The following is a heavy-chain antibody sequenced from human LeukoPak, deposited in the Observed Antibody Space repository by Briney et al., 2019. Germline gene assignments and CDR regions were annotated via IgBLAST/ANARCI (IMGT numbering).Heavy chain of an antibody. V-gene: IGHV3-21*01. J-gene: IGHJ6*03. CDR2: ISSSSSYI. D-gene: IGHD6-19*01. CDR3: AREPEYSSGFYYYYYMDV. CDR1: GFTFSSYS. Sequence: GWSLRLSCAASGFTFSSYSMNWVRQAPGKGLEWVSSISSSSSYIYYADSVKGRFTISRDNAKNSLYLQMNSLRAEDTAVYYCAREPEYSSGFYYYYYMDVWGKGTTVTVSS.